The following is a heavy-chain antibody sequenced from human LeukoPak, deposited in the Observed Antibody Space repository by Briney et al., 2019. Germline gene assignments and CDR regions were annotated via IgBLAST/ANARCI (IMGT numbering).Heavy chain of an antibody. CDR3: ARNYGSGSYVDMGLYYYGMDV. CDR2: INEPGTWP. D-gene: IGHD3-10*01. V-gene: IGHV3-74*03. J-gene: IGHJ6*02. CDR1: GFTLSNYW. Sequence: GESLTLSCAASGFTLSNYWVHWVRQAPGEGLVWVSRINEPGTWPTYEDSVRGRFTISRDNAKNTVSLHMKNLRAEDTAVYYCARNYGSGSYVDMGLYYYGMDVWGQGTTVTVSS.